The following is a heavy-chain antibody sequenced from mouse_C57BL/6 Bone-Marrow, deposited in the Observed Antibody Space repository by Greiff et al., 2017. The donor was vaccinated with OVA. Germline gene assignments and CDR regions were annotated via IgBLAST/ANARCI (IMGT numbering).Heavy chain of an antibody. Sequence: EVQRVESGGGLVKPGGSLKLSCAASGFTFSDYGMHWVRQAPEKGLEWVAYISSGSSTIYYADTVQGRFTISRDNAKNTLFLQMTSLRSEDTAMYYCARSDYDYFDYWGQGTTLTVSS. V-gene: IGHV5-17*01. CDR3: ARSDYDYFDY. D-gene: IGHD2-4*01. CDR1: GFTFSDYG. CDR2: ISSGSSTI. J-gene: IGHJ2*01.